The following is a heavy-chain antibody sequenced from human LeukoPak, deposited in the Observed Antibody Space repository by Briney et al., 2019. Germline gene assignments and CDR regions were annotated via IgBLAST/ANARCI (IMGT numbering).Heavy chain of an antibody. CDR3: AKEGGDDSGDFYYGPSAFDI. J-gene: IGHJ3*02. V-gene: IGHV3-30-3*01. CDR1: GFTFSSYA. D-gene: IGHD3-22*01. Sequence: GGSLRLSCAASGFTFSSYAMHWVRQAPGKGLEWVAVISYDGSNKYYADSVKGRFTISRDNSKNTLYLQMNSLRAEDTAVYYCAKEGGDDSGDFYYGPSAFDIWGQGTMVTVSS. CDR2: ISYDGSNK.